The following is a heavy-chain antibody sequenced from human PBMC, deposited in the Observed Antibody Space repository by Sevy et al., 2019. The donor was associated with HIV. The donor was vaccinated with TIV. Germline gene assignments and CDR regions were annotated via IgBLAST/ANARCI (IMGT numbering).Heavy chain of an antibody. CDR1: GGTFSSYA. CDR2: IIPIFGTA. V-gene: IGHV1-69*13. D-gene: IGHD5-12*01. J-gene: IGHJ4*02. CDR3: ARRGAGRDGYIPFDY. Sequence: ASVKVSCKASGGTFSSYAISWVRQAPGQGLEWMGGIIPIFGTANYAQKFQGRVTITADESTSTAYMELSSLRSEDTAVYYCARRGAGRDGYIPFDYWGQGTLVTVSS.